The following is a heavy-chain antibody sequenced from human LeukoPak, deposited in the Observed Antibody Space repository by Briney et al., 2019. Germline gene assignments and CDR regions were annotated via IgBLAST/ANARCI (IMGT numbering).Heavy chain of an antibody. CDR3: ARSLGNQGVIDY. J-gene: IGHJ4*02. V-gene: IGHV3-23*01. CDR1: GFIFRNLA. D-gene: IGHD3-10*01. Sequence: GGSLRLSCAASGFIFRNLAMNWIRQAPGQGLEWVSGVSASGGSTFNTDSVKGRFSISRDNSKNTLYLEMNSVRPEDTALYYCARSLGNQGVIDYWGQGTLVTVSS. CDR2: VSASGGST.